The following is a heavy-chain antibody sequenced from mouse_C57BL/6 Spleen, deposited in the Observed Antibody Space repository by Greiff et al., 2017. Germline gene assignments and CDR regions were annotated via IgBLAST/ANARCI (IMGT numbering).Heavy chain of an antibody. CDR1: GYTFTSYW. J-gene: IGHJ2*01. CDR3: ASPLYGSSADY. D-gene: IGHD1-1*01. V-gene: IGHV1-59*01. CDR2: IDPSDSYT. Sequence: QVQLQQPGAELVRPGTSVKLSCKASGYTFTSYWMHWVKQRPGQGLEWIGVIDPSDSYTNYNQKFKGKATLTVDTSSSTAYMQLSSLTSEDSAVYYCASPLYGSSADYWGQGTTRTVSS.